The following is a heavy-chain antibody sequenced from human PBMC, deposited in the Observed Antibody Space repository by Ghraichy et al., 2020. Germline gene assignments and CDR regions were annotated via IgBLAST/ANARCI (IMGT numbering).Heavy chain of an antibody. CDR1: GFTFSNAW. V-gene: IGHV3-15*01. CDR2: IKSKTDGGTT. Sequence: GESLNISCAASGFTFSNAWMSWVRQAPGKGLEWVGRIKSKTDGGTTDYAAPVKGRFTISRDDSKNTLYLQMNSLKTEDTAVYYCTTDYYYDSSGYYFDYWGQGTLVTVSS. CDR3: TTDYYYDSSGYYFDY. D-gene: IGHD3-22*01. J-gene: IGHJ4*02.